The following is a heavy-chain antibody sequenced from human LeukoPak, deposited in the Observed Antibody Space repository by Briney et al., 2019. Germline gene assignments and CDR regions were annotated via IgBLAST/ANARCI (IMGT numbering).Heavy chain of an antibody. D-gene: IGHD3-16*01. CDR3: ARDWIVRRMITFGGVTGY. CDR2: INPNSGGT. V-gene: IGHV1-2*02. Sequence: ASVKVSCKASGYTFTGYYMHWVRQAPGQGLEWMGWINPNSGGTNYAQKFQGRVTMTRDTSISTAYMEPSRLRSDDTAVYYCARDWIVRRMITFGGVTGYWGQGTLVTVSS. CDR1: GYTFTGYY. J-gene: IGHJ4*02.